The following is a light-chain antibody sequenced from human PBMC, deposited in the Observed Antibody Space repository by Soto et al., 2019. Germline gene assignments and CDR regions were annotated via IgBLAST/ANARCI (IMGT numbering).Light chain of an antibody. J-gene: IGKJ3*01. CDR1: QLVSSY. CDR2: DAS. V-gene: IGKV3-11*01. CDR3: QQRSTSFP. Sequence: EIVLTQSPATLSLSPGERATRSCRASQLVSSYLAWYQQKPGQAPRLLIYDASNRATGIPARFSGSGSGTDFALTISSLEPEDFAVYYCQQRSTSFPFGPGTRVDLK.